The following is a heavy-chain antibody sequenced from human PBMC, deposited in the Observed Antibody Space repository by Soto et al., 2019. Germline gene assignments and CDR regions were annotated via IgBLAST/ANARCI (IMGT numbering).Heavy chain of an antibody. V-gene: IGHV1-69*01. CDR1: GGTFSSYA. CDR3: ARVAGGPFYCTTDVCDPGGRRFHY. Sequence: QVQLVQSGAEVKKPGSSVKVSCKASGGTFSSYAISWVRQAPGQGLEWMGGIIPIFGTANYGRKFQGRVTITVDEATSTAYVEPSSLRSEYTAVYYCARVAGGPFYCTTDVCDPGGRRFHYWRQGTLVTVSS. J-gene: IGHJ4*02. D-gene: IGHD2-8*01. CDR2: IIPIFGTA.